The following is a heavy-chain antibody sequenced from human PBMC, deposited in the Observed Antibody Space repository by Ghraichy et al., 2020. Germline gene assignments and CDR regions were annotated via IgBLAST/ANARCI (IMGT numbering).Heavy chain of an antibody. CDR3: ARLIGSGGSLIRDY. CDR2: IYYSGST. J-gene: IGHJ4*02. Sequence: SETLSLTCTVSGGSISSSSYYWGWIRQPPGKGLEWIGSIYYSGSTYYNPSLKSRVTISVDTSKNQFSLKLSSVTAADTAVYYCARLIGSGGSLIRDYWGQGTLVTVSS. CDR1: GGSISSSSYY. V-gene: IGHV4-39*01. D-gene: IGHD2-15*01.